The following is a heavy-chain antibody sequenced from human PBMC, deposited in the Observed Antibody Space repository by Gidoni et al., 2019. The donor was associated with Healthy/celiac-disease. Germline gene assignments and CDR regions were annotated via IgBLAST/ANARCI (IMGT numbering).Heavy chain of an antibody. CDR1: GFTFGDYA. V-gene: IGHV3-49*05. D-gene: IGHD3-10*01. CDR2: IRSKAYGWTT. J-gene: IGHJ4*02. Sequence: EVQLVESGGGLVKPGRSLRLSCTASGFTFGDYAMSWFRQAPGKGLEWVGFIRSKAYGWTTEYAASVKGRFTISRDDSKSIAYLQMNSLKTEDTAVYYCTRALLWFGELLPVDYWGQGTLVTVSS. CDR3: TRALLWFGELLPVDY.